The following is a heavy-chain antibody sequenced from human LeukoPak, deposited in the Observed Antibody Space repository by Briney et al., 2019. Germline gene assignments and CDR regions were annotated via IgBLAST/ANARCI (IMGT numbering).Heavy chain of an antibody. Sequence: TSETLSLTCTVSGGSISSYYWSWIRQPPGKGLEWIGYIYYSGSTNYNPSLKSRVTISVDTSQNQFYLKLSSVTAADTAVYYCARDGYSGSDALWGQGTLVTVSS. V-gene: IGHV4-59*01. CDR1: GGSISSYY. CDR3: ARDGYSGSDAL. CDR2: IYYSGST. J-gene: IGHJ4*02. D-gene: IGHD5-12*01.